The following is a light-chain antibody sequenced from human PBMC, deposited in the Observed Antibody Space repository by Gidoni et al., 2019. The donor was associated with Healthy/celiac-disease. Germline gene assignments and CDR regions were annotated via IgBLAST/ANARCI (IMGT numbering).Light chain of an antibody. V-gene: IGKV1-39*01. CDR2: AAA. J-gene: IGKJ1*01. CDR3: QQSYSTPWT. CDR1: QSISSY. Sequence: DIQMTHSPSSLSASVGDRVTITCRASQSISSYLNWYQQKPGKAPKLLIYAAASLQRGVPSRFSGSGSGTDFTRTISSLQPEDFATYYCQQSYSTPWTFGQGTQVEIK.